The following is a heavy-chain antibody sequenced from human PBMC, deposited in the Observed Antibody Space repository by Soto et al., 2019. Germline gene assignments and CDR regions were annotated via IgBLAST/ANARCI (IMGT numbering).Heavy chain of an antibody. V-gene: IGHV6-1*01. CDR2: TYYRSKWYN. Sequence: KQSQTLSLTCAISGDSVSSNSAAWNWIRQSPSRGLEWLGRTYYRSKWYNDYAVSVKSRITINPDTSKNQFSLQLNSVTPEDTAVYYCARGGDGYNREWYYYYGMDVWGQGTTVTVSS. D-gene: IGHD5-12*01. CDR3: ARGGDGYNREWYYYYGMDV. CDR1: GDSVSSNSAA. J-gene: IGHJ6*02.